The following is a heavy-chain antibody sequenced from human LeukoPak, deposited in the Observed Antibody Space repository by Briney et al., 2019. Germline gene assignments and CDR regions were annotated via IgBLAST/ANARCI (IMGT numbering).Heavy chain of an antibody. CDR2: IYYSGST. D-gene: IGHD4-17*01. CDR3: ARTTTVPKIYYFDY. Sequence: PSETLSLTCTVSGGSISSGDYYWSWIRQPPGKGLEWIWYIYYSGSTYYNPSLKSRVTISVDTSKNQFSLKLSSVTAADTAVYYCARTTTVPKIYYFDYWGQGTLVTVSS. J-gene: IGHJ4*02. CDR1: GGSISSGDYY. V-gene: IGHV4-30-4*01.